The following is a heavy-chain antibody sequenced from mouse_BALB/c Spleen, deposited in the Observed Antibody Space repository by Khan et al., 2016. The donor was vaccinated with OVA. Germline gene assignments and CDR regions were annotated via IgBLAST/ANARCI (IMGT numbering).Heavy chain of an antibody. V-gene: IGHV1-4*01. CDR1: GYTFTSYT. CDR3: ARNLHYYGSRGAMDN. CDR2: IIPSTGYT. J-gene: IGHJ4*01. D-gene: IGHD1-1*01. Sequence: QVQLKESGAELARPGASVKMSCKASGYTFTSYTMHWVKQRPGQGLEWIGYIIPSTGYTNYNQKFKDKVTLTADKSSSTAYMQLSSLTSEDAAVYYCARNLHYYGSRGAMDNWGQGTSVTVSS.